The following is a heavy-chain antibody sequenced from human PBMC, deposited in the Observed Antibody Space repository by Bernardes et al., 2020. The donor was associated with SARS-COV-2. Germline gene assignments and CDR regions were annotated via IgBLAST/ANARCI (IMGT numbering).Heavy chain of an antibody. D-gene: IGHD6-13*01. J-gene: IGHJ4*02. CDR1: GFTFSIHD. Sequence: GGSLRLSCAASGFTFSIHDIHWVRQATGKGLEWVSAIGISGDTYYPGSVKGRFTISRENAKNSLYLQMNSLRVEDTAVYYCARVSSSSWPNFDYWGQGTLVTVSS. CDR2: IGISGDT. CDR3: ARVSSSSWPNFDY. V-gene: IGHV3-13*01.